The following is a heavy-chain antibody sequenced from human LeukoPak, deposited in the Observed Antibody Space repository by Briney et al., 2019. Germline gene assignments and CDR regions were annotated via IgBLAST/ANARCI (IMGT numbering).Heavy chain of an antibody. J-gene: IGHJ4*02. D-gene: IGHD4-17*01. V-gene: IGHV3-74*01. CDR1: GFTFINYW. CDR2: VNSDGSAT. Sequence: PGGSLRLSCAASGFTFINYWMHWVRQAPGKGLGWVSRVNSDGSATSYADSVKGRFTISRDNAKNTLYLQMHSLRAEDTAVYYCAREDYGDYFDYWGQGTLVTVSS. CDR3: AREDYGDYFDY.